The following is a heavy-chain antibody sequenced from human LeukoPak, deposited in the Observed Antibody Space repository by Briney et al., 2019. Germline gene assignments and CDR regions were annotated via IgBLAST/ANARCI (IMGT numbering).Heavy chain of an antibody. CDR1: GFTFSDYY. J-gene: IGHJ6*03. CDR2: ISTSSSGPTI. Sequence: GGSLRLSCAASGFTFSDYYLTWIRQAPGKGLEWVSFISTSSSGPTIYYADSVEGRFTISRDNAKNSLYLQMNSLRAEDTAVYYCARVAEDYLDSGRPYYYYMDVWGKGTTVTVSS. CDR3: ARVAEDYLDSGRPYYYYMDV. D-gene: IGHD3-10*01. V-gene: IGHV3-11*04.